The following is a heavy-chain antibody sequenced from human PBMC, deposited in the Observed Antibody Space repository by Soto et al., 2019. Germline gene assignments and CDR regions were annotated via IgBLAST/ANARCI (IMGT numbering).Heavy chain of an antibody. Sequence: GGSLRLSCAASGFTFSSYDMHWVRQATGKGLEWVSAIGTAGDTYYPGSVKGRFTISRENAKNSLYLQMNSLRAEDTAVYYCARVFPPYSSGWYYDYWGQGTLVTVSS. CDR3: ARVFPPYSSGWYYDY. CDR2: IGTAGDT. V-gene: IGHV3-13*01. CDR1: GFTFSSYD. D-gene: IGHD6-19*01. J-gene: IGHJ4*02.